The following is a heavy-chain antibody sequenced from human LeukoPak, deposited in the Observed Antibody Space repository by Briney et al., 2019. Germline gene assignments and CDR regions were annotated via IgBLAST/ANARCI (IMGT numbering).Heavy chain of an antibody. Sequence: GGSLRLSCAASGFTFSNAWMSWVRQAPGKGLEWVGRIKSKTDGGTTDYAAPVNGRFTISRDDSKNTLYLQMNSLKTEDTAVYYCTTDVRRSAPDYWGQGTLVTVSS. V-gene: IGHV3-15*01. D-gene: IGHD1-26*01. CDR1: GFTFSNAW. CDR2: IKSKTDGGTT. CDR3: TTDVRRSAPDY. J-gene: IGHJ4*02.